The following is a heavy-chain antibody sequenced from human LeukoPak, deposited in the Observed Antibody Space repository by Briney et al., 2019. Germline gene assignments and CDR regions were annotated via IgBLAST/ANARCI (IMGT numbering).Heavy chain of an antibody. CDR2: TYYRSKWYN. D-gene: IGHD6-19*01. CDR3: ASDSYSSGWYPYYFDY. CDR1: GDSVSSNSAA. Sequence: SQTLSLTCAISGDSVSSNSAAWNWIRQSPSRGLEWLGRTYYRSKWYNDYEVSVKSRITINPDTSKNQFSLQLNSVTPEDTAVYYCASDSYSSGWYPYYFDYWGQGTLVTVSS. V-gene: IGHV6-1*01. J-gene: IGHJ4*02.